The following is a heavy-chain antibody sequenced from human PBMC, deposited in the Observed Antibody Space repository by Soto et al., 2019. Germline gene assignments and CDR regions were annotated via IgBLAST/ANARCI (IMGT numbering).Heavy chain of an antibody. V-gene: IGHV4-38-2*02. CDR2: IFHSGLT. CDR1: GFSIRTGDY. J-gene: IGHJ4*02. D-gene: IGHD6-19*01. Sequence: SETLSLTCAVSGFSIRTGDYWAWIRQPPGKGLEWIGSIFHSGLTYYNPSLKSRVTISLGTSKNQFSVGLRSVTAADTAVYYCARETSPTGIAVAGTNLHFHSWGQGALVTVSS. CDR3: ARETSPTGIAVAGTNLHFHS.